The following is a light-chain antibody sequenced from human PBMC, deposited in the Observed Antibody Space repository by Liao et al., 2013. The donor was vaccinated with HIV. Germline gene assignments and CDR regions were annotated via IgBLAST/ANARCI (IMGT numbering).Light chain of an antibody. CDR2: YDS. CDR1: ALPKQY. Sequence: SYELTQPPSVSVSPGQTARITCSGDALPKQYACWYQQKPGQSPVLVIHYDSDRPSGIPERFSGSNSGNTATLTISRVEAGDEADYYCQVWDSSRDHPYVFGTGTKVTVL. J-gene: IGLJ1*01. CDR3: QVWDSSRDHPYV. V-gene: IGLV3-21*01.